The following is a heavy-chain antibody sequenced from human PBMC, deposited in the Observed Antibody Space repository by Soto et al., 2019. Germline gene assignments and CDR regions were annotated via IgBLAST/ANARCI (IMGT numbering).Heavy chain of an antibody. CDR2: ISGSGDSK. D-gene: IGHD6-19*01. J-gene: IGHJ4*02. CDR1: GFTFSTYA. CDR3: AMERSSGWSFDY. V-gene: IGHV3-23*01. Sequence: GSLRLSCAASGFTFSTYAMNWVRQAPGKGLEWNSGISGSGDSKYYADSVKGRFTVSRDNSKNTLYLQMNSLRAEDTAVFYCAMERSSGWSFDYWGQGTLVTVFS.